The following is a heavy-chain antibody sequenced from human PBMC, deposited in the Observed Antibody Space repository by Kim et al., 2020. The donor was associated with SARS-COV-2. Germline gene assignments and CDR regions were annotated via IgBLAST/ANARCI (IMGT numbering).Heavy chain of an antibody. V-gene: IGHV3-33*01. CDR3: ARDLANWNDYYYYGMDV. D-gene: IGHD1-1*01. CDR2: IWYDGSNK. J-gene: IGHJ6*02. CDR1: GFTFSSYG. Sequence: GGSLRLSCAASGFTFSSYGMHWVRQAPGKGLEWVAVIWYDGSNKYYADSVKGRFTISRDNSKNTLYLQMNSLRAEDTAVYYCARDLANWNDYYYYGMDVWGQGTTVTVSS.